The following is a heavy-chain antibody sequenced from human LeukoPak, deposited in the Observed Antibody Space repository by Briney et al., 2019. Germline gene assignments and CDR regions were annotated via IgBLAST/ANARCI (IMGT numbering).Heavy chain of an antibody. CDR3: AKDGYSSGWSNTY. CDR2: ISGSGGST. CDR1: GFTFSSYA. D-gene: IGHD6-19*01. J-gene: IGHJ4*02. Sequence: GGSLRLSCAASGFTFSSYAMSWVRQAPGKGLEWVSAISGSGGSTYYADSVKGRFTISRDNSKNTLYLQMDSLRAEDTAVYYCAKDGYSSGWSNTYWGQGTLVTVSS. V-gene: IGHV3-23*01.